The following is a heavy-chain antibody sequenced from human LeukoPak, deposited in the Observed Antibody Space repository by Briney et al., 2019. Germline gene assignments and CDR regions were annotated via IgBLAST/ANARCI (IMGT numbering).Heavy chain of an antibody. CDR2: INHSGST. Sequence: SGTLSLTCAVSGGSISSSNWWSWVRQPPGKGLEWIGEINHSGSTNYNPSLKSRVTISVDTSKNQFSLKLSSVTAADTAVYYCAREVPWGSGLVPFKGLYFDLWGRGTLVTVSS. V-gene: IGHV4-4*02. D-gene: IGHD6-19*01. CDR3: AREVPWGSGLVPFKGLYFDL. J-gene: IGHJ2*01. CDR1: GGSISSSNW.